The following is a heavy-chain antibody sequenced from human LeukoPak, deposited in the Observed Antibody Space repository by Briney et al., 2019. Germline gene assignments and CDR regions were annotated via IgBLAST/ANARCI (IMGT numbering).Heavy chain of an antibody. V-gene: IGHV3-11*01. J-gene: IGHJ3*02. CDR2: ISSSGSTI. Sequence: GGSLRLSCAASGFTFSDYYMSWIRQAPGKGLEWVSYISSSGSTIYYADSVKGRFTISRDNAKNSLYLQMNSLRAEDTAVYYCAHGLGPVARVLGAFDIWGQGQWSPSLQ. CDR3: AHGLGPVARVLGAFDI. D-gene: IGHD6-19*01. CDR1: GFTFSDYY.